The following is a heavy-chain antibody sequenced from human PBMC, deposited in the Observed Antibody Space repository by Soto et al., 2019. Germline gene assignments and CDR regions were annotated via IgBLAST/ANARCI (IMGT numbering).Heavy chain of an antibody. CDR1: GGSVGSYY. CDR2: IYYTGNT. Sequence: SETLSLTCTISGGSVGSYYWSWIRQPPGKGLEWIGYIYYTGNTKYNPSLMSRVTISVDTSRSQFSLRLDSVTAADTAVYYCARGKFGELSPFNYWGQGALVTVSS. CDR3: ARGKFGELSPFNY. J-gene: IGHJ4*02. V-gene: IGHV4-59*02. D-gene: IGHD3-10*01.